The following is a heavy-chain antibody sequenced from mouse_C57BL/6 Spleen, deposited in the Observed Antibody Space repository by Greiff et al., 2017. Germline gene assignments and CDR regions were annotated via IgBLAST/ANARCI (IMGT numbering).Heavy chain of an antibody. D-gene: IGHD1-1*01. CDR1: GFSLTSYG. Sequence: QVQLQQSGPGLVQPSQSLSITCTVSGFSLTSYGVHWVRQSPGKGLEWLGVIWSGGSTDYNAAFISRLSISKDNSKSQVFFKMNSLQADDTAIYYCARNVGSFWYFDVWGTGTTVTVSS. J-gene: IGHJ1*03. CDR3: ARNVGSFWYFDV. V-gene: IGHV2-2*01. CDR2: IWSGGST.